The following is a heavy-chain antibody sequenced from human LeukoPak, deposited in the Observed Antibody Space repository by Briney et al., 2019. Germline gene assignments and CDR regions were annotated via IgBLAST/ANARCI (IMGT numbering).Heavy chain of an antibody. CDR2: IYYSGST. Sequence: SETLSLTCTVSGGSISSYYWSWIRQPPGKGLEWIWYIYYSGSTNYNPSLKSRVTISVDTSKNQFSLKLSSVTAADTAVYYCARLPSIAAHYYYYYYYMDVWGKGTTVTVSS. J-gene: IGHJ6*03. D-gene: IGHD6-6*01. CDR3: ARLPSIAAHYYYYYYYMDV. CDR1: GGSISSYY. V-gene: IGHV4-59*01.